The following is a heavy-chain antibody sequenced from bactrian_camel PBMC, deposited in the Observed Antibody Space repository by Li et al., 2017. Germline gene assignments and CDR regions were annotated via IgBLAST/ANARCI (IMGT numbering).Heavy chain of an antibody. CDR3: AADLSVDCYSGSWSLDSRSLETGY. D-gene: IGHD3*01. CDR1: GYSVSSYC. CDR2: IATGSGNT. Sequence: QLLESGGGSVQAGGTLRLSCAASGYSVSSYCMGWFRQAPGKEREGVARIATGSGNTYYAESVKGRFTISRDSTKSTLYLQMTSLKPEDTAIYYCAADLSVDCYSGSWSLDSRSLETGYWGQGTQVTVS. V-gene: IGHV3S28*01. J-gene: IGHJ6*01.